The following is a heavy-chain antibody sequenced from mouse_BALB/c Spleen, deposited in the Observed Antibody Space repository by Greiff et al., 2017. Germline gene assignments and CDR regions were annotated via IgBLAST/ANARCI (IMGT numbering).Heavy chain of an antibody. V-gene: IGHV1-87*01. CDR1: GYTFTSYW. CDR3: ARGEDGLRYAMDY. J-gene: IGHJ4*01. Sequence: QVQLQQSGAELARPGASVKLSCKASGYTFTSYWMQWVKQRPGQGLEWIGAIYPGDGDTRYTQKFKGKATLTADKSSSTAYMQLSSLASEDSAVYYCARGEDGLRYAMDYWGQGTSVTVSS. D-gene: IGHD1-1*01. CDR2: IYPGDGDT.